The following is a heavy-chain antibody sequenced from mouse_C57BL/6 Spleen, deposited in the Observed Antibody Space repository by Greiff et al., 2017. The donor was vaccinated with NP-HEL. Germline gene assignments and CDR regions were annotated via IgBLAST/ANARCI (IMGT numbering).Heavy chain of an antibody. CDR2: IYPRSGNT. D-gene: IGHD1-1*01. J-gene: IGHJ2*01. Sequence: QVQLKESGAELARPGASVKLSCKASGYTFTSYGISWVKQRTGQGLEWIGEIYPRSGNTYYNEKFKGKATLTADKSSSTAYMELRSLTSEDSAVYFCARTTTVVVPFDYWGQGTTLTVSS. CDR3: ARTTTVVVPFDY. CDR1: GYTFTSYG. V-gene: IGHV1-81*01.